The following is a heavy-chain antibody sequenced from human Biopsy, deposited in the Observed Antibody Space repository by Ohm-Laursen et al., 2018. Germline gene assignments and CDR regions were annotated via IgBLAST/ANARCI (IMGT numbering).Heavy chain of an antibody. CDR3: AKYQLPATATSILDY. J-gene: IGHJ4*02. D-gene: IGHD4-17*01. CDR1: GFSFSSYG. Sequence: SLRLSCSASGFSFSSYGMYWVRQAPGKGLEWVAFMSDDGRNEYYANSVKGRFTISRGDSQNTLYLQMDSLRVADTAVYHCAKYQLPATATSILDYWGQGALVTVSS. V-gene: IGHV3-30*18. CDR2: MSDDGRNE.